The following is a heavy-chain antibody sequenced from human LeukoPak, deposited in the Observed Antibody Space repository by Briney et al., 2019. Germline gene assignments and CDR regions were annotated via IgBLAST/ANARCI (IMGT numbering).Heavy chain of an antibody. D-gene: IGHD4-17*01. CDR2: ISYDGSNK. CDR3: ARDLDDYGDKVADY. Sequence: GGSLRLSCAASGFTFSSYAMSWVRQAPGKGLEWVAVISYDGSNKYYADSVKGRFTISRDNSKNTLYLQMNSLRAEDTAVYYCARDLDDYGDKVADYWGQGTLVTVSS. J-gene: IGHJ4*02. V-gene: IGHV3-30-3*01. CDR1: GFTFSSYA.